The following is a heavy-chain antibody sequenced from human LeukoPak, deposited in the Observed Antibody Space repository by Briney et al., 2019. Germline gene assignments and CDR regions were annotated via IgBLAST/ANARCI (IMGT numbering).Heavy chain of an antibody. V-gene: IGHV3-66*02. J-gene: IGHJ6*02. CDR2: IYSGGST. Sequence: GGSLRLSCAASGFTVSSIYMSWFRQAPGKGLERASVIYSGGSTYYADSVKGRFTISRDNSKNTLYLQMNSLRAEDTAVYYCARDYRSSWQEYYYYYGMDVWCQGTTVTVSS. D-gene: IGHD6-13*01. CDR3: ARDYRSSWQEYYYYYGMDV. CDR1: GFTVSSIY.